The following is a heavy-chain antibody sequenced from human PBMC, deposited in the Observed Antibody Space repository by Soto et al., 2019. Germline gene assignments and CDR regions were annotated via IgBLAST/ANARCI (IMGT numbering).Heavy chain of an antibody. V-gene: IGHV3-23*01. Sequence: GGSLRLSCAASGYTFRTNDMSWVRQAPGKGLEWVSGISGTDGSTSYIDSVKGRFTISRDDSENTLYLQMNSLRAEDTAVYYCAKRACSTASCSYFDYWGQGTLVTVSS. CDR2: ISGTDGST. CDR1: GYTFRTND. CDR3: AKRACSTASCSYFDY. D-gene: IGHD2-2*01. J-gene: IGHJ4*02.